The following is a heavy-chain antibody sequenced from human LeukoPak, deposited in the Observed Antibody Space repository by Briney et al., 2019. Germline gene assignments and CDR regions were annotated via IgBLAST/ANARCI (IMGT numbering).Heavy chain of an antibody. D-gene: IGHD5-18*01. V-gene: IGHV4-38-2*01. Sequence: SETLCLTCAVSGYSISSGYYWGWIRQPPGKGLEWIGSFYHSGSTYYNPSLKSRVTISVDTSKNQFSLKLSSVIAADTAVYYCARKVYSYGPPDAFDIWGQGTMVTVSS. J-gene: IGHJ3*02. CDR2: FYHSGST. CDR1: GYSISSGYY. CDR3: ARKVYSYGPPDAFDI.